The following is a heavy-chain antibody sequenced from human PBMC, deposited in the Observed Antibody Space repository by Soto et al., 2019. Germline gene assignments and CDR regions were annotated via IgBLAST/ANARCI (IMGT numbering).Heavy chain of an antibody. CDR3: AREVRVRGFAFDI. CDR1: GFTVSSIY. V-gene: IGHV3-66*01. J-gene: IGHJ3*02. CDR2: IYSGGNT. Sequence: GGSLRLSCAVFGFTVSSIYMNWVRQAPGKGLEWVSFIYSGGNTYYADSVKGRFTISRDNSKNMLYLQMNSLRVEDTAVYYCAREVRVRGFAFDIWGQGTMVTVSS. D-gene: IGHD3-3*01.